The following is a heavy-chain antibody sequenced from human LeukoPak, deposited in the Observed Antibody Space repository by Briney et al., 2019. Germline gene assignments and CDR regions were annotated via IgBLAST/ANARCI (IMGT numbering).Heavy chain of an antibody. Sequence: GGSLRLSCAASGFTFSDYYMRWIREAPGKGLEWVSYISSSGSTIYYADSVKGRFTISRDNAKNSLDVQMNRLRADDTPVYYCARRTYYDILTCYESYYYYMHVWGKGTAVSVSS. CDR1: GFTFSDYY. CDR3: ARRTYYDILTCYESYYYYMHV. D-gene: IGHD3-9*01. V-gene: IGHV3-11*04. J-gene: IGHJ6*03. CDR2: ISSSGSTI.